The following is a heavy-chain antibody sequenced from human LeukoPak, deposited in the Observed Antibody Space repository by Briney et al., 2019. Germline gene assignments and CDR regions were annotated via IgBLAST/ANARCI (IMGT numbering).Heavy chain of an antibody. J-gene: IGHJ4*02. CDR1: GFTFSSCS. CDR2: ISSSSSTI. CDR3: ARDEENFWSGSDFDY. D-gene: IGHD3-3*01. Sequence: PGGSLRLSCAASGFTFSSCSMNWVRQAPWKGLEWVSYISSSSSTIYYADSVKGRFTISRDNAKNSLHLQMNSLTAEDTAVYYCARDEENFWSGSDFDYWGQGTLVTISS. V-gene: IGHV3-48*01.